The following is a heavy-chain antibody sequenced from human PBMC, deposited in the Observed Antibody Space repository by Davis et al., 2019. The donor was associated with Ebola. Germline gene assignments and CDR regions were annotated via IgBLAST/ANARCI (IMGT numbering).Heavy chain of an antibody. V-gene: IGHV3-23*01. J-gene: IGHJ4*02. CDR1: GFTSTSYA. CDR2: ISGTGGNT. Sequence: GESLKISCAASGFTSTSYAMSWVRQAPGKGLEWVSAISGTGGNTYYADSVKGRFTISRDNSNNLLYLQMNSLRAEDTAVYYCAIPDCSGANCYSVYIKNWGQGTLVTVSS. CDR3: AIPDCSGANCYSVYIKN. D-gene: IGHD2-15*01.